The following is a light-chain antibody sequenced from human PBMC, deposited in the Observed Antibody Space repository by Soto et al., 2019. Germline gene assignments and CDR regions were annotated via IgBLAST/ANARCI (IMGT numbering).Light chain of an antibody. V-gene: IGKV3-20*01. J-gene: IGKJ3*01. CDR2: GIS. Sequence: EIVLTQSPATLSLSPGERATLSCRTSQSITSNYFAWYQQKPGQGPSLLIYGISIRATGIPDRFSGSGSGTDFTLTISKLEPEDFAVYYCQQYDSSPFTFGHGTKVDIK. CDR1: QSITSNY. CDR3: QQYDSSPFT.